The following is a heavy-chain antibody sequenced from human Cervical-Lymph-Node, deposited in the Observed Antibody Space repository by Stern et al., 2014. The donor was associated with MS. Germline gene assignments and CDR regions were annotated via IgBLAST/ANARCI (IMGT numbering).Heavy chain of an antibody. CDR1: GFTFSSYG. CDR3: ARGHIPYAYNYLFDY. V-gene: IGHV3-33*01. D-gene: IGHD5-24*01. J-gene: IGHJ4*02. Sequence: MQLVESGGGVVQPGTSLRLSCAASGFTFSSYGMHWVRQAPGKGLEWVALAWYDGSTAYYTNSVKGRFTISRDNSKNTLSLQTNSLTAEDTAVYYCARGHIPYAYNYLFDYWGQGTLVTVSS. CDR2: AWYDGSTA.